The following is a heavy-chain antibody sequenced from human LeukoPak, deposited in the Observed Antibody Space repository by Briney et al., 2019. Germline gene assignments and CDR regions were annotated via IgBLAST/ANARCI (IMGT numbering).Heavy chain of an antibody. J-gene: IGHJ4*02. CDR3: ARERNNCVDC. CDR2: IYYSGST. Sequence: SETLSLTCTVSGGSISSYYWSWIRQPPGKGLEWIGYIYYSGSTNYNPSLKSRVTISIDTSKNQFSLKLSSVTAADTAVYYCARERNNCVDCWGQGTLVTVSS. D-gene: IGHD1/OR15-1a*01. CDR1: GGSISSYY. V-gene: IGHV4-59*01.